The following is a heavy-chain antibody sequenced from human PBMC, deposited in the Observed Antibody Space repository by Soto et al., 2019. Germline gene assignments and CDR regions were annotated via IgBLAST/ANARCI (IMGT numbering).Heavy chain of an antibody. CDR3: ARDISAESSGYSYWWFDP. V-gene: IGHV3-21*04. Sequence: GGSLRLSCAASGFTFSTFSMNWVRQAPDKGLEWVSSISASTSFIYYADSVKGRFTIYRDNAKNSLYLQMNSLRAEDTAVYYCARDISAESSGYSYWWFDPWGQGTLVTVSS. CDR1: GFTFSTFS. J-gene: IGHJ5*02. D-gene: IGHD3-22*01. CDR2: ISASTSFI.